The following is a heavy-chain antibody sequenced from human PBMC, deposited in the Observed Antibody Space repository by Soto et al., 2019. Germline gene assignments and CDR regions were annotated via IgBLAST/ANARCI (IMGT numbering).Heavy chain of an antibody. CDR1: GFTVSSNY. CDR2: IYSGGST. Sequence: EVQLVESGGGLIQPGGSLRLSCAASGFTVSSNYMSWVRQAPGKGLEWVSVIYSGGSTYYADSVKGRFTISRDNSENTLYLQMNSLRAEDTAVYYCARGPVYYYDSSGYFPDYWGQGTLVTVSS. CDR3: ARGPVYYYDSSGYFPDY. D-gene: IGHD3-22*01. V-gene: IGHV3-53*01. J-gene: IGHJ4*02.